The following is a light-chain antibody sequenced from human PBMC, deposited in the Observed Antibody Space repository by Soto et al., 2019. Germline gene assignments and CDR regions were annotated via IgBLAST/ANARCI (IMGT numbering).Light chain of an antibody. CDR2: GNT. J-gene: IGLJ1*01. CDR3: QTYDSSLSGIYV. V-gene: IGLV1-40*01. Sequence: QSVLTQPPSISGAPGQRVTISCTGSSSNIGAGSDVHWYHQLPGTAPKLLIYGNTNRPSGVPDRFSGSKSGTSASLAIAGLQTEDEGDYYCQTYDSSLSGIYVLGNGTKVTVL. CDR1: SSNIGAGSD.